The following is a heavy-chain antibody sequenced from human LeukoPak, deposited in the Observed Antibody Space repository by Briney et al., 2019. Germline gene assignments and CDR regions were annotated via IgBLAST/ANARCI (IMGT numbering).Heavy chain of an antibody. D-gene: IGHD4-17*01. V-gene: IGHV4-59*12. CDR3: ARGTTGTTTSLKKYYFDY. CDR1: GGSISSYY. Sequence: SETLSLTCTVSGGSISSYYWSWIRQPPGKGLEWIGYIYYSGSTNYNPSLKSRVTISVDTSKNQFSLKLSSVTAADTAVYYCARGTTGTTTSLKKYYFDYWGQGTLVTVSS. CDR2: IYYSGST. J-gene: IGHJ4*02.